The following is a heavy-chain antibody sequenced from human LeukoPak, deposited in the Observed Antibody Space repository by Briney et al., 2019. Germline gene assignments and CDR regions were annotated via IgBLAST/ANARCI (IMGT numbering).Heavy chain of an antibody. CDR3: ARRRYYDGSGYLE. Sequence: SETLSLTCSVSGDSGSRSDSYWDWIRQPPGKGLEWIGTIYYSGRTYYSPSLKSRVTMSVDPSNNQFSLTLRPVTAADTAVYYCARRRYYDGSGYLEWGQGTLLSVSS. CDR2: IYYSGRT. J-gene: IGHJ1*01. V-gene: IGHV4-39*01. CDR1: GDSGSRSDSY. D-gene: IGHD3-22*01.